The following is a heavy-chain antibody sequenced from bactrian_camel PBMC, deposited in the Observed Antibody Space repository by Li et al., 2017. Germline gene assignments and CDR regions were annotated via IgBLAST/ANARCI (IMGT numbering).Heavy chain of an antibody. CDR1: GRSNENYF. J-gene: IGHJ6*01. V-gene: IGHV3S55*01. CDR3: AAYDGNCVDGLRLARLRL. CDR2: IDSDGLA. Sequence: VQLVESGGGSVQAGGSLRLSCAISGRSNENYFLAWFRQAPGKEREGVAVIDSDGLAKYADSVKGRFTISQDSAKNTLYLQMNSLKPEDTAMYYCAAYDGNCVDGLRLARLRLLGSGDPGHRL. D-gene: IGHD1*01.